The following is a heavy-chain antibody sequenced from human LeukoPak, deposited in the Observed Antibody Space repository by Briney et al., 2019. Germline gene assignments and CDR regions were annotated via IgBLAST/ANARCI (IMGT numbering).Heavy chain of an antibody. CDR1: GFTFSRYA. CDR2: ISYDGSNK. D-gene: IGHD6-13*01. J-gene: IGHJ1*01. CDR3: ARVFYSSSWKYFQH. V-gene: IGHV3-30-3*01. Sequence: PGGSLRLSCSASGFTFSRYAMHWVRQAPGRGLEWVTLISYDGSNKYYTDSVRGRFTISRDNAKNSLYLQMNSLRAEDTAVYYCARVFYSSSWKYFQHWARAPWSPSPQ.